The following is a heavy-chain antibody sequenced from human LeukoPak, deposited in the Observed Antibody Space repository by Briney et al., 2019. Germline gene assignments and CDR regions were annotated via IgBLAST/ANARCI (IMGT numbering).Heavy chain of an antibody. CDR2: IYYSGST. CDR1: GGSISSYY. Sequence: SETLSLTCTVSGGSISSYYWSWIRQPPGKGLEWVGYIYYSGSTNYNPSLKSRVTISVDTSKNQFSLKLSSVTAADTAVYYCARGALDDIVVEPAAPRAFDIWGQGTMVTVSS. D-gene: IGHD2-2*01. CDR3: ARGALDDIVVEPAAPRAFDI. J-gene: IGHJ3*02. V-gene: IGHV4-59*01.